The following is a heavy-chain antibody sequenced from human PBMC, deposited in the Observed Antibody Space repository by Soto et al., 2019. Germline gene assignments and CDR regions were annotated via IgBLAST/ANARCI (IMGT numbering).Heavy chain of an antibody. CDR1: GGSISSYY. CDR2: IYYSGST. Sequence: SETLSLTCTVSGGSISSYYWSWIRQPPGKGLEWIGYIYYSGSTNYNPSLKSRVTISVDTSKNQFSLKLSSVTAADTAVYYCARLDTMVRGVPNWFDPWGQGTLVTVSS. J-gene: IGHJ5*02. CDR3: ARLDTMVRGVPNWFDP. V-gene: IGHV4-59*08. D-gene: IGHD3-10*01.